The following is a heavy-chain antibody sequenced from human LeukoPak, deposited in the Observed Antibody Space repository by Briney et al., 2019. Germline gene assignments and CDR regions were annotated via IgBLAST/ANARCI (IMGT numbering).Heavy chain of an antibody. V-gene: IGHV1-2*02. CDR3: AGLLISSTSWQG. J-gene: IGHJ4*02. CDR2: INPNSGGT. Sequence: ASVKVSCKASGYTFTGYYMHWVRQAPRQGLEWMGWINPNSGGTNYAQKFQGRVTMTRETSISTAYMELSRLRSDDTAVYYCAGLLISSTSWQGWGQGTLVTVSS. D-gene: IGHD2-2*01. CDR1: GYTFTGYY.